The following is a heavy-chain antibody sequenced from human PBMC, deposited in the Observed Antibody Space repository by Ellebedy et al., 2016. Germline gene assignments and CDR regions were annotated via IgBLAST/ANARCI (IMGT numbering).Heavy chain of an antibody. CDR3: VRVMYYGDTTSY. J-gene: IGHJ4*02. CDR1: GFTFSDYY. D-gene: IGHD2/OR15-2a*01. Sequence: GGSLRLSCAASGFTFSDYYMNWIRQAPGNGLEWVSYISGPGNNMNYADSVKGRFTISRDNAKNSLHLQMSSLRVEDTAVYYCVRVMYYGDTTSYWGQGTLVTVSP. V-gene: IGHV3-11*01. CDR2: ISGPGNNM.